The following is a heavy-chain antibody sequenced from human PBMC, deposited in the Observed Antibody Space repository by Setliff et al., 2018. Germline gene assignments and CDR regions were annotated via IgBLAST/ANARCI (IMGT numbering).Heavy chain of an antibody. Sequence: PGGSLRLSCAASGFTVSANDMSWVRQAPEKGLEWVSVTYASGATNYADSVKGRFTISRDNSKNTLYLQMNSLRAEDTAVYYCRLWFEETWRDYWGQGTLVTVSS. CDR2: TYASGAT. J-gene: IGHJ4*02. CDR3: RLWFEETWRDY. V-gene: IGHV3-53*01. CDR1: GFTVSAND. D-gene: IGHD3-10*01.